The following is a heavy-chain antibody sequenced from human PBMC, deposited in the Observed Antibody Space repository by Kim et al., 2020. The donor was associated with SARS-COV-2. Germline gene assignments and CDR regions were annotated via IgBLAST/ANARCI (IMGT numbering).Heavy chain of an antibody. CDR3: ARDLEDYDILTGYYRYYYYGMDV. J-gene: IGHJ6*02. CDR1: GFTFSSYS. CDR2: ISSSRSYI. Sequence: GGSLRLSCAASGFTFSSYSMNWVRQAPGKGLEWVSSISSSRSYIYYADSVKGRFTISRDNAKNSLYLQMNSLRAEDTAVYYCARDLEDYDILTGYYRYYYYGMDVWGQGTTVTVSS. V-gene: IGHV3-21*01. D-gene: IGHD3-9*01.